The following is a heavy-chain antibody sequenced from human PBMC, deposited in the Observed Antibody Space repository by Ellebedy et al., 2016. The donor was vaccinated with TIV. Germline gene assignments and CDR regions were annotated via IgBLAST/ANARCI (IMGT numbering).Heavy chain of an antibody. CDR1: GFIFSNYS. Sequence: PGGSLRLSCSGSGFIFSNYSMTWVRQAPGKGLEWVAPINPDGSAEYYVDSVKGRFTISRDNAKRSLFLQMNSLRVDDTAVYYCVTWGKSYGRWGQGSLVTISS. CDR2: INPDGSAE. J-gene: IGHJ4*02. V-gene: IGHV3-7*03. D-gene: IGHD3-16*01. CDR3: VTWGKSYGR.